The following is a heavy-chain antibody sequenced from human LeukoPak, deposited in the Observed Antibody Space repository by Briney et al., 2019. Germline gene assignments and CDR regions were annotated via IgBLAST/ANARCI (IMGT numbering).Heavy chain of an antibody. CDR2: INSDGSST. CDR3: ASLQNYYDSSGSFDI. Sequence: PGGSLRLSCAASGFTFSSYWMHWVRQAPGKGLVWVSRINSDGSSTSYADSVKGRFTISRDNAKNTLYLQMNSLRAEDTAVYYCASLQNYYDSSGSFDIWGQGTMVTVSS. V-gene: IGHV3-74*01. J-gene: IGHJ3*02. CDR1: GFTFSSYW. D-gene: IGHD3-22*01.